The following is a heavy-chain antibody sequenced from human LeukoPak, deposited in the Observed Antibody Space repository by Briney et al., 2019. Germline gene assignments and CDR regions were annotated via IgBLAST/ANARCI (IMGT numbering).Heavy chain of an antibody. CDR2: IIPIFGTA. J-gene: IGHJ5*02. V-gene: IGHV1-69*13. CDR1: GGTFSSYA. Sequence: SVKVSCKASGGTFSSYAISWVRQAPGQGLEWMGGIIPIFGTANYAQRFQGRVTITADESTSTAYMELSSLRSEDTAVYYCARDSGVPGPYNWFDPWGQGTLVTVSS. CDR3: ARDSGVPGPYNWFDP. D-gene: IGHD2-8*01.